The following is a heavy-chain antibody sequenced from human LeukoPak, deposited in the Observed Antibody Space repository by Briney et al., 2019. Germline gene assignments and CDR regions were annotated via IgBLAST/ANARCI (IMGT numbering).Heavy chain of an antibody. D-gene: IGHD3-9*01. V-gene: IGHV3-48*03. Sequence: GGSLRLSCAASGFTFSSYEMNWVRQAPGKGLEWVSYISSSGSTIYYADSVKGRFTISRDNAKNSLYLQMNSLRAEDTAVYYCARESFSYCDILTGYYYYYYYMDVWGKGTTVTVSS. CDR3: ARESFSYCDILTGYYYYYYYMDV. CDR1: GFTFSSYE. J-gene: IGHJ6*03. CDR2: ISSSGSTI.